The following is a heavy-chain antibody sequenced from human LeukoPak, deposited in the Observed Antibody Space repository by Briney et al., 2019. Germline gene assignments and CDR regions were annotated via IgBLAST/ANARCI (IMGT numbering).Heavy chain of an antibody. Sequence: SVKVSCKASGGTFSSYAISWVRQAPGQGLEWMGRIIPILGIANYAQKFQGRVTITADKSTSTAYMELSSLRSEDTAVYYCARVVGEAMADILPDLDYWGQGTLVTVSS. CDR2: IIPILGIA. CDR1: GGTFSSYA. V-gene: IGHV1-69*04. D-gene: IGHD5-24*01. CDR3: ARVVGEAMADILPDLDY. J-gene: IGHJ4*02.